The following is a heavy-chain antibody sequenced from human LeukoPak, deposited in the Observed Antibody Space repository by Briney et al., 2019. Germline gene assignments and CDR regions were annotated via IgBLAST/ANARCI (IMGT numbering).Heavy chain of an antibody. CDR1: GFTVSSNY. J-gene: IGHJ6*02. D-gene: IGHD3-3*01. CDR2: IYSGGST. Sequence: QSGGSLRLSCAASGFTVSSNYTSWVRQAPGKGLEWVSVIYSGGSTYYADSVKGRFTISRDNSKNTLYLQMNSLRAEDTAVYYCARHITIFGVVNYYYYGMDVWGQGTTVTVSS. V-gene: IGHV3-66*04. CDR3: ARHITIFGVVNYYYYGMDV.